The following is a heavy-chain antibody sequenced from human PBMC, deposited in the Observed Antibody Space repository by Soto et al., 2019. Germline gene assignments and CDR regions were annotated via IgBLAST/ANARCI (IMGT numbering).Heavy chain of an antibody. CDR3: ARQLERGDLPEGFEY. D-gene: IGHD1-1*01. Sequence: QVQLQESGPGLVEPSGTLSLTCAVSGDSISSSHWWSWVRQPPGKGLEWIGEIFHSGTTKYNPSLKSRVTVSVDKSNNHLSLKLRSVTDADTAVYYCARQLERGDLPEGFEYWGQGTLATVSS. V-gene: IGHV4-4*02. J-gene: IGHJ4*02. CDR2: IFHSGTT. CDR1: GDSISSSHW.